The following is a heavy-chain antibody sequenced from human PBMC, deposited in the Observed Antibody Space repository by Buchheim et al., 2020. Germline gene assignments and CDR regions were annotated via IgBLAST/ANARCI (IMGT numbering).Heavy chain of an antibody. D-gene: IGHD3-10*01. J-gene: IGHJ6*02. CDR1: GGSISSSNW. CDR3: ARSLILWSGDYYYYYGMDV. Sequence: QVQLQESGPGLVKPSGTLSLTCAVSGGSISSSNWWSWVRQPPGKGLEWIGEIYHSGSTNYNPSLKSRVTISVEKSKNQFSLKLSSMTAADTAVYYCARSLILWSGDYYYYYGMDVWGQGTT. CDR2: IYHSGST. V-gene: IGHV4-4*02.